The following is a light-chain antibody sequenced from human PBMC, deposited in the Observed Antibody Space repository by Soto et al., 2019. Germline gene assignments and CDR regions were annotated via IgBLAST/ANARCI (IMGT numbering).Light chain of an antibody. CDR2: GAS. V-gene: IGKV3-15*01. CDR1: QSVSHN. CDR3: QQYNNWPLT. Sequence: EIVMTQSPATLSVSPGERATLSCRASQSVSHNLAWYQQKPGQAPRLLIYGASTRATGIPARFSGSGSGTEFTLTISSRQSEDFAVYYCQQYNNWPLTFGGGTKVEI. J-gene: IGKJ4*01.